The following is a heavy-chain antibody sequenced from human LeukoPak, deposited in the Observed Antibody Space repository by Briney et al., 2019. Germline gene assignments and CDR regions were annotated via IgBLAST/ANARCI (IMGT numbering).Heavy chain of an antibody. CDR3: ARDPLMTTVTLLDY. CDR2: IIPILGIA. J-gene: IGHJ4*02. V-gene: IGHV1-69*04. Sequence: RASVKVSCKASGYTFISYGISWVRQAPGQGLEWMGRIIPILGIANYAQKFQGRVTITADKSTSTAYMELSSLRSEDTAVYYCARDPLMTTVTLLDYWGQGTLVTVSS. D-gene: IGHD4-17*01. CDR1: GYTFISYG.